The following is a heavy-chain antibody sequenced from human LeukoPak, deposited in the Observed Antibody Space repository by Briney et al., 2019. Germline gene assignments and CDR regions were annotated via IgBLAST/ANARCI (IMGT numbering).Heavy chain of an antibody. J-gene: IGHJ4*02. CDR1: GGSISSSNYY. CDR2: IYYSGTT. V-gene: IGHV4-39*01. Sequence: PSETLSLTCTVSGGSISSSNYYWGWIRQPPGKGLEWIGSIYYSGTTYYSSPLKSRVIISVDTSKNQFSLKLSSVTATDTAVYYCARHEAQDFDYWDQGTLVTVSS. CDR3: ARHEAQDFDY.